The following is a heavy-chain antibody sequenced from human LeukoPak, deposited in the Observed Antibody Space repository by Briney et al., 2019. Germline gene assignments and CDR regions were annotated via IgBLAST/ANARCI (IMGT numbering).Heavy chain of an antibody. J-gene: IGHJ5*02. Sequence: ASVKVSCKASGYTFTSYYMHWVRQAPGKGLEWMGGFDPEDGETIYAQKFQGRVTMTEDTSTDTAYMELSSLRSEDTAVYYCATPRDHYYGSHSGFDPWGQGTLVTVSS. CDR2: FDPEDGET. CDR3: ATPRDHYYGSHSGFDP. D-gene: IGHD3-10*01. CDR1: GYTFTSYY. V-gene: IGHV1-24*01.